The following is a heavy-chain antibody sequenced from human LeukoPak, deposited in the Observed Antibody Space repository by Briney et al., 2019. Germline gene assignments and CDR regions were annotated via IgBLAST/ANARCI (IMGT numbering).Heavy chain of an antibody. Sequence: GSLRLSCAASGFTFSTYWMSWVRQAPGKGLEWIGEINHSGSTNYNPSLKSRVTISVDTSKNQFSLKLSSVTAADTAVYYCARGRIRITMVRGVQPYGMDVWGQGTTVTVSS. V-gene: IGHV4-34*01. CDR2: INHSGST. CDR3: ARGRIRITMVRGVQPYGMDV. CDR1: GFTFSTYW. J-gene: IGHJ6*02. D-gene: IGHD3-10*01.